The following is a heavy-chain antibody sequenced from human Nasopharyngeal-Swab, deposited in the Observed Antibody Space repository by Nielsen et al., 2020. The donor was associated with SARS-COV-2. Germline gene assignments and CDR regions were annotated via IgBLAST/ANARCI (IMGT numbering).Heavy chain of an antibody. Sequence: WIRQPPGKGLEWVAVISYDGSNKYYADSVKGRFTISRDNSKNTLYLQMNSLRAEDTAVYYCAKELDVWWLRRLLADAFDIWGQGTMVTVSS. V-gene: IGHV3-30-3*02. CDR3: AKELDVWWLRRLLADAFDI. D-gene: IGHD5-12*01. CDR2: ISYDGSNK. J-gene: IGHJ3*02.